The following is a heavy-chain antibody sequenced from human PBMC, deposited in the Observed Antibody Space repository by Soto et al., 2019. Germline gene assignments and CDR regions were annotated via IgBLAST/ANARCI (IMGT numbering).Heavy chain of an antibody. V-gene: IGHV4-59*01. CDR2: VYYTASP. CDR1: GGSISRNS. J-gene: IGHJ4*02. D-gene: IGHD6-19*01. CDR3: AREEQQWLASGFDY. Sequence: QVQLQESGPGLVRPSETLSLTCTVSGGSISRNSWTWIRQPPGKGLEWIGYVYYTASPHYNPSLKSRVTISVDTSENQFSLKLSSVTAADPAVYDCAREEQQWLASGFDYWGQGTLVAVSS.